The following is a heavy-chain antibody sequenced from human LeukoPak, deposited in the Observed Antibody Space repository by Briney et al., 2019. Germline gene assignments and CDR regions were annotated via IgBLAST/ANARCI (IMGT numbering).Heavy chain of an antibody. J-gene: IGHJ6*03. D-gene: IGHD4-11*01. Sequence: PSETLSLTCAVYGGSFSGYYWSWIRQPPGKGLEWIGEINHSGSTNNNPSLKSRVTISVDTSKNQFSLKLSSVTAADTAVYYCARVATTPQHYYYYYMDVWGKGTTVTVSS. CDR1: GGSFSGYY. V-gene: IGHV4-34*01. CDR2: INHSGST. CDR3: ARVATTPQHYYYYYMDV.